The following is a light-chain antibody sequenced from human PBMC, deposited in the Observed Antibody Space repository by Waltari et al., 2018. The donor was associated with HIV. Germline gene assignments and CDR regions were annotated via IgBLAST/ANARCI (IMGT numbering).Light chain of an antibody. J-gene: IGLJ2*01. CDR1: SSDVGGYNY. Sequence: QSALTQPRSVSGSPGQSVTISCTGTSSDVGGYNYVPWYQQHPGKAPTSMIYDVSKRPSGVPDRFSGSKSGNTASLTISGLQAEDEADYYCCSYAGNYTFVFGGGTKLTVL. CDR3: CSYAGNYTFV. V-gene: IGLV2-11*01. CDR2: DVS.